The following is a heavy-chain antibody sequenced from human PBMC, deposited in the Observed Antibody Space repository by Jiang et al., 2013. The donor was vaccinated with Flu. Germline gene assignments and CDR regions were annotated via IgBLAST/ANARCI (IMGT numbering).Heavy chain of an antibody. D-gene: IGHD1-26*01. CDR3: AHYWEVGSFDY. V-gene: IGHV2-5*02. Sequence: GKALEWLALIYWDDDKRYSPSLKSRLTITKDTSKNQVVLTMTNMDPVDTATYYCAHYWEVGSFDYWGQGTLVTVSS. CDR2: IYWDDDK. J-gene: IGHJ4*02.